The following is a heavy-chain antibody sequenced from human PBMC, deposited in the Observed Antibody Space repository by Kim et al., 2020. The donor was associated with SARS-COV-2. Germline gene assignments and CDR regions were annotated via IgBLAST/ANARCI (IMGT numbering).Heavy chain of an antibody. CDR3: SGSGRYYYFEH. J-gene: IGHJ4*02. CDR2: IYHNGDT. CDR1: GGPIDSYY. V-gene: IGHV4-59*13. D-gene: IGHD3-10*01. Sequence: SETLSLTCTVSGGPIDSYYWSWLRQPPGKGLEWIGYIYHNGDTRYNPSLKSRFTLSVDKAKKQFSLKLSSVTAADTAVYYCSGSGRYYYFEHWGQGTLVPVSP.